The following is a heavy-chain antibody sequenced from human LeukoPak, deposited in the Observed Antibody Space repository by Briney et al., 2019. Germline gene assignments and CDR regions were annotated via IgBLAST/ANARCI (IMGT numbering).Heavy chain of an antibody. J-gene: IGHJ4*02. V-gene: IGHV1-24*01. CDR3: ATGYSGSYYSDY. CDR2: FDPEDGET. CDR1: GYTLTELS. D-gene: IGHD1-26*01. Sequence: ASVKVSCKVSGYTLTELSMHWVRQAPGKGLEWMGGFDPEDGETIYAQKFQGRVAMTEDTSTDTAYMELSSLRSEDTAVYYCATGYSGSYYSDYWGQGTLVTVFS.